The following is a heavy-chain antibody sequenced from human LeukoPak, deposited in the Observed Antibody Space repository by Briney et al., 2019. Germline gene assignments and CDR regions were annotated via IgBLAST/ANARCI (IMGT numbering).Heavy chain of an antibody. J-gene: IGHJ4*02. CDR2: IYYSGNI. CDR1: GGSISSSSYY. D-gene: IGHD3-3*01. V-gene: IGHV4-39*01. Sequence: SETLSLTCTVSGGSISSSSYYWGWIRQPPGKGLEWIGSIYYSGNIYYNPSLKSRVTIFVDTSKNQFSLKLSSVTAADTAVYYCQSRYLEWLLDYWGQGTLVTVSP. CDR3: QSRYLEWLLDY.